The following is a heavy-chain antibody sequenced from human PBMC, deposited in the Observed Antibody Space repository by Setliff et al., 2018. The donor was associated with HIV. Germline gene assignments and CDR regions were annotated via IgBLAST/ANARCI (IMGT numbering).Heavy chain of an antibody. V-gene: IGHV1-46*01. J-gene: IGHJ5*01. Sequence: GASVKVSCKASGYTFTSYYIRWVRQAPGQGLEWMGRINPSGGSTSYAQRFQGRVTMTRDTSTSTVYMELSSLRSEDTAMNYCARRGVPQQIDLDSWGHGTLVTVSS. D-gene: IGHD3-10*01. CDR3: ARRGVPQQIDLDS. CDR1: GYTFTSYY. CDR2: INPSGGST.